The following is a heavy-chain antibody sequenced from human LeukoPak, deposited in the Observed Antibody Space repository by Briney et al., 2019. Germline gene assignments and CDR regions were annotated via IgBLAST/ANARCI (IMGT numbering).Heavy chain of an antibody. V-gene: IGHV3-23*01. D-gene: IGHD2-2*01. CDR3: AKDGWSSTSCFFDY. Sequence: PGGSLRLSCAASGFTFSRYAMSWVRQAPGKGLEWVSGISGSGVSTYYADSVKGRFTISRDNAKNTLYLQMNSLRAEDTAVYYCAKDGWSSTSCFFDYWGQGTLVTVSS. J-gene: IGHJ4*02. CDR2: ISGSGVST. CDR1: GFTFSRYA.